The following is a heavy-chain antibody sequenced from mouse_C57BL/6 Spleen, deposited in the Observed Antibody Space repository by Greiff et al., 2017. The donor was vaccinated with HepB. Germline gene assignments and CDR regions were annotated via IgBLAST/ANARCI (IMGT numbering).Heavy chain of an antibody. CDR3: AREGRDYDGDYYAMDY. V-gene: IGHV1-55*01. Sequence: QVQLQQPGAEPVKPGASVKMSCKASGYTFTSYWITWVKQRPGQGLEWIGDIYPGSGSTNYNEKFKSKATLTVDTSSSTAYMQLSSLTSEDSAVYYCAREGRDYDGDYYAMDYWGQGTSVTVSS. CDR2: IYPGSGST. CDR1: GYTFTSYW. J-gene: IGHJ4*01. D-gene: IGHD2-4*01.